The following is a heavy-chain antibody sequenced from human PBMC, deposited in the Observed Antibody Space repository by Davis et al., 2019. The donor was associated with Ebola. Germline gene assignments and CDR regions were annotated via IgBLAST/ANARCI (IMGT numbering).Heavy chain of an antibody. CDR3: ARASTYNYYYYGMDV. J-gene: IGHJ6*02. Sequence: MPSETLSLTCTVSGGSISSGDYYWSWIRQPPGKGLEWIGYIYYSGSTYYNPSLKSRVTISVDTSKNQFSLKLSSVTAADTAVYYCARASTYNYYYYGMDVWGQGTTVTVSS. D-gene: IGHD2-2*01. V-gene: IGHV4-30-4*01. CDR1: GGSISSGDYY. CDR2: IYYSGST.